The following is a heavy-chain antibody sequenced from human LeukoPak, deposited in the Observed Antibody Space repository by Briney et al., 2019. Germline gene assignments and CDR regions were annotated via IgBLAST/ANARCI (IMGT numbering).Heavy chain of an antibody. Sequence: NPGGSLRLSCAASGFTFSSYAMHWVRQAPGKGLEWVSGISWNSGSIGYADSVKGRFTISRDNAKNSLYLQMNSLRAEDTALYYCAKVRSYSPIGAFDIWGQGTMVTVSS. D-gene: IGHD3-10*01. V-gene: IGHV3-9*01. CDR2: ISWNSGSI. J-gene: IGHJ3*02. CDR3: AKVRSYSPIGAFDI. CDR1: GFTFSSYA.